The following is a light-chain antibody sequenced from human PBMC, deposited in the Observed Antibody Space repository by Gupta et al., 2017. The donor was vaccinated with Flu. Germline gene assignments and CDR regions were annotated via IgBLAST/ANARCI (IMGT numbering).Light chain of an antibody. Sequence: QSALTQPPSASGSPGQSVTISCTGTSSDVGGYNYVSWYQQHPGKAPKLMIYEVSKRPSGVTDRFSGYKSGNTASLTVSGLQAEDEADYYCSSDAGSNNLVFGGGTKLTVL. V-gene: IGLV2-8*01. CDR1: SSDVGGYNY. CDR2: EVS. J-gene: IGLJ2*01. CDR3: SSDAGSNNLV.